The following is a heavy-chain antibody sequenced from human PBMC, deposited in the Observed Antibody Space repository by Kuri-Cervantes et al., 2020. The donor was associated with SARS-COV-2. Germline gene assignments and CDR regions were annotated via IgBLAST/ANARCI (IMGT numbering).Heavy chain of an antibody. V-gene: IGHV4-34*01. CDR2: INYSGAT. Sequence: ESLKISCGVYGGSFSNFLWDWVRQPPGKGLEWIGEINYSGATNYNPSLKSRVTISVDPSKNLFSLNLTSVTAADTAMYYCARLRRHNDGWLATGYYMDVWGKGTTVTVSS. CDR1: GGSFSNFL. CDR3: ARLRRHNDGWLATGYYMDV. J-gene: IGHJ6*03. D-gene: IGHD5-24*01.